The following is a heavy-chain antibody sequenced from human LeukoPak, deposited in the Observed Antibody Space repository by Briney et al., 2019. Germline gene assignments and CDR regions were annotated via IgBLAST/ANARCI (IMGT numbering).Heavy chain of an antibody. Sequence: PSETLSLTCTVSGGSISSGGYYWSWIRQPPGKGLEWIGYIYHSGSTYYIPSLKSRVTISVDRSKNQFSLKLSSVTAADTAVYYCARDRTYYDFWSGYTGGAWGQGTLVTVSS. CDR2: IYHSGST. V-gene: IGHV4-30-2*01. CDR1: GGSISSGGYY. CDR3: ARDRTYYDFWSGYTGGA. J-gene: IGHJ5*02. D-gene: IGHD3-3*01.